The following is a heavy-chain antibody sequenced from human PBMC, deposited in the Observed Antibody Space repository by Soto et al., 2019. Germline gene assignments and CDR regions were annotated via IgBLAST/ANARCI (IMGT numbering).Heavy chain of an antibody. V-gene: IGHV4-59*01. CDR1: GGSISSYY. Sequence: SETLSLTCTVSGGSISSYYWSWIRQPPGKGLEWIGYIYYSGSTNYNPSLKSRVTISVDTSKNQFSLKLSSVTAADTAVYYCARAPGGSSWYEYYFDYWGQGTLVTVSS. CDR3: ARAPGGSSWYEYYFDY. J-gene: IGHJ4*02. CDR2: IYYSGST. D-gene: IGHD6-13*01.